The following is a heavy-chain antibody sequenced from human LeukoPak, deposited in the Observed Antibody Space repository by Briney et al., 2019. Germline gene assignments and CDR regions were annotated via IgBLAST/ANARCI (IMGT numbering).Heavy chain of an antibody. D-gene: IGHD3-16*02. J-gene: IGHJ6*03. CDR2: IRYDGSTK. Sequence: GGSLRLSCAASGFIFRNYGMHWVRQAPGKGLEWVAFIRYDGSTKSYAASVKGRFTISRDNSKNTLYLQMSSLGPEDTAVYYCAKDVSSGMDVWGKGTTVTVSS. CDR3: AKDVSSGMDV. CDR1: GFIFRNYG. V-gene: IGHV3-30*02.